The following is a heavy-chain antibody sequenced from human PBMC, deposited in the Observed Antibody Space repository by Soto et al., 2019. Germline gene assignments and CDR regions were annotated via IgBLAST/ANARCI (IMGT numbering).Heavy chain of an antibody. CDR2: FSGSGGST. Sequence: GSLRLSCAASGFTFSSYAMSWVRQAPGKGLEWVSAFSGSGGSTYYADSVKGRFTIFRDNSKNKLYLPMNSLRAEATAVYYCAYSRGWFGNYFFYGMEVLGQGTMVTVSS. CDR1: GFTFSSYA. V-gene: IGHV3-23*01. J-gene: IGHJ6*02. CDR3: AYSRGWFGNYFFYGMEV. D-gene: IGHD6-13*01.